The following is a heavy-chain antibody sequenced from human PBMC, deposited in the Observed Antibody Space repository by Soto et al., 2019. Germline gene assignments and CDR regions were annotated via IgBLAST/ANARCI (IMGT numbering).Heavy chain of an antibody. V-gene: IGHV4-34*01. Sequence: QVQLRQWGAGLLKPSETLSLTCNVYGGSFSGYYWSWIRQPPGKGLEWIGEINHSGNTNYNPSLKSRVSISVDTSKNQFSLKVSSVTAADTAVYYCASRLRRRYFDYWGQGTLVTVSS. D-gene: IGHD4-17*01. J-gene: IGHJ4*02. CDR1: GGSFSGYY. CDR2: INHSGNT. CDR3: ASRLRRRYFDY.